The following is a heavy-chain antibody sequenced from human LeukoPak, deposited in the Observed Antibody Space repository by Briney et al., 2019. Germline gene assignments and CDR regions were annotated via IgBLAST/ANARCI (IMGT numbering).Heavy chain of an antibody. Sequence: PSETLSLTCAVYGESFSGYYWSWIHQPPGKGLEWIGEINHSGSTNYNPSLKSRVTISVDTSKKQFSLKLSSVTAADTAVYYCARPTIVGATKGKYYFDYWGQGTLVTVSS. CDR2: INHSGST. CDR1: GESFSGYY. CDR3: ARPTIVGATKGKYYFDY. V-gene: IGHV4-34*01. D-gene: IGHD1-26*01. J-gene: IGHJ4*02.